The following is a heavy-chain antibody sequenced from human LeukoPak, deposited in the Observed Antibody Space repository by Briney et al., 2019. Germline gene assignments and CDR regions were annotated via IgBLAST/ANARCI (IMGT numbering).Heavy chain of an antibody. Sequence: GGSLRLSCAASGFTFSSYAMSWVRQAPGKGLEWVSVIYSGGSTYYADSVKGRFTISRDNSKNTLFLQMNSLRADDTAVYYCAKDRVDGSGSQFDSWGQGSLVTVSS. CDR2: IYSGGST. V-gene: IGHV3-23*03. D-gene: IGHD3-10*01. CDR3: AKDRVDGSGSQFDS. J-gene: IGHJ4*02. CDR1: GFTFSSYA.